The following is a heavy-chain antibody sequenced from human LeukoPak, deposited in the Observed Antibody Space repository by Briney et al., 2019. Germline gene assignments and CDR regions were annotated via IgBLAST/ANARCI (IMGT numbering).Heavy chain of an antibody. D-gene: IGHD3-3*01. CDR3: AKDIGDDFWSGYSNYMDV. J-gene: IGHJ6*03. CDR1: GFTFSNYW. Sequence: GGSLRLSCAASGFTFSNYWMSWVRQAPGKGLEWVANIKQDGSEKHYADSVKGRFTISRDNAKNSLYLQMNSLRAEDMALYYCAKDIGDDFWSGYSNYMDVWGKGTTVTVSS. CDR2: IKQDGSEK. V-gene: IGHV3-7*03.